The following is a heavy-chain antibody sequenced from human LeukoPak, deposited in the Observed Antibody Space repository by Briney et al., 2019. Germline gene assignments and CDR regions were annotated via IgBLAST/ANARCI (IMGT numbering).Heavy chain of an antibody. Sequence: GGSLRLSRAASGFTFSSYAMHWVRQAPGKGLEWVAVISYDGSNKYYADSVKGRFTISRDNSKNTLYLQMNSLRAEDTAVYYCARSSITIFGLDLWGQGTLVTVSS. CDR3: ARSSITIFGLDL. V-gene: IGHV3-30-3*01. CDR1: GFTFSSYA. J-gene: IGHJ4*02. D-gene: IGHD3-3*01. CDR2: ISYDGSNK.